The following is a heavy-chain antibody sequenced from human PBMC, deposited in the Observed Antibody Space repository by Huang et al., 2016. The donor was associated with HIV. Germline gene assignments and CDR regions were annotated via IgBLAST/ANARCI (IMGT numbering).Heavy chain of an antibody. CDR1: GYTFSGYA. D-gene: IGHD3-16*01. Sequence: QVKLVQSGAEVKKPGASVTVSCKTSGYTFSGYAITWVRQAPGQGLEWMGVVSPYNGDTNYVQNLQGRVTMTTDMSTTTAYMELRSLTSDDTAIYYCARKFGRDFDYWGQGTLVTVSS. CDR2: VSPYNGDT. V-gene: IGHV1-18*01. J-gene: IGHJ4*02. CDR3: ARKFGRDFDY.